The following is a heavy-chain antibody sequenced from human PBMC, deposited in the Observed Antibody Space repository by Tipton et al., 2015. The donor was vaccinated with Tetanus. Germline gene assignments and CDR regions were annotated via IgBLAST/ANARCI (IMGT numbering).Heavy chain of an antibody. CDR2: VSGRGSST. Sequence: SGFTFRSYAMSWVRQAPGKGLEWVSAVSGRGSSTYYADSVKGRFTISRDNSKNTLYLQMNSLRTEDTAVYYCAKVSPYQPLLTYIDYWGQGTLVTVSS. D-gene: IGHD2-2*01. J-gene: IGHJ4*02. CDR1: GFTFRSYA. CDR3: AKVSPYQPLLTYIDY. V-gene: IGHV3-23*01.